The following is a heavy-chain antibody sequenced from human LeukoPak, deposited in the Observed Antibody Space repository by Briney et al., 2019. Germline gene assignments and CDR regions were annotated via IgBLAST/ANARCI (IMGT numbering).Heavy chain of an antibody. CDR2: IYYSGST. CDR1: GGSISSYY. D-gene: IGHD6-19*01. Sequence: PSETLSLTCTVSGGSISSYYWSWIRQPPGKGLEWIGYIYYSGSTNYNPSLKSRVTISVDTSKNQFSLKLNSVTAADTAVYYCARDPVAQNWFDPWGQGTLVTVSS. CDR3: ARDPVAQNWFDP. V-gene: IGHV4-59*01. J-gene: IGHJ5*02.